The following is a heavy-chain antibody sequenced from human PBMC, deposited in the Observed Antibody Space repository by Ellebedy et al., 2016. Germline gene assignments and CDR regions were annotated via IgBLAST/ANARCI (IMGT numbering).Heavy chain of an antibody. CDR2: ISSSSSYI. D-gene: IGHD6-13*01. J-gene: IGHJ4*02. CDR3: AGDGGAIAAAFDY. V-gene: IGHV3-21*01. CDR1: GFTFSSYS. Sequence: GESLKISCAASGFTFSSYSMNWVRQAPGKGLEWVSSISSSSSYIYYADSVKGRFTISRDNAKNSLYLQMNSRRAEDTAVYYCAGDGGAIAAAFDYWGQGTLVTVSS.